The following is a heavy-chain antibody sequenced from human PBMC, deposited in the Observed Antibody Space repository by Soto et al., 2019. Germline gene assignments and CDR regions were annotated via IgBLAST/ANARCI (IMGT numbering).Heavy chain of an antibody. D-gene: IGHD2-15*01. J-gene: IGHJ3*02. Sequence: ASVKVSCKASGYTFTSYGISWVRQAPGQGLEWMGWISAYNGNTNYAQKLQGRVTMTTDTSTSTAYMELRSLRSDDTAVYYCARDSKVVVVVAATLGDAFDIWGQGTMVTVSS. CDR1: GYTFTSYG. CDR2: ISAYNGNT. V-gene: IGHV1-18*01. CDR3: ARDSKVVVVVAATLGDAFDI.